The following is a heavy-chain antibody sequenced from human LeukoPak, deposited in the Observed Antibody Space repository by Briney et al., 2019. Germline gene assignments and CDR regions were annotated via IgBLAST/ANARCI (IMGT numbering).Heavy chain of an antibody. J-gene: IGHJ4*02. V-gene: IGHV4-59*01. CDR1: GGSISSDY. CDR2: IYYTGNT. Sequence: SETLSLTCTVSGGSISSDYWSWIRQPPGKGLEWIGFIYYTGNTNYNPSLKSRVTMLIDTSKNQFSLKLTSVTAADTAVYYCATRIAAAGVFDYWGQGTLVTVSS. CDR3: ATRIAAAGVFDY. D-gene: IGHD6-13*01.